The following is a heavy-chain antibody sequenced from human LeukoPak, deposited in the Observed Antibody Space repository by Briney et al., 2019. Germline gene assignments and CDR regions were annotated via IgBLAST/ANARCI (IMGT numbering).Heavy chain of an antibody. CDR1: GFTFSSYA. D-gene: IGHD1-26*01. CDR2: ISGSGGST. CDR3: VKDLGPSNEFYFDY. Sequence: GGSLRLSCAASGFTFSSYAMSWVRQAPGKGLEGVSAISGSGGSTYYADSVKGRFTISRDNSKNTLYLQMNSLRAEDTAVYYCVKDLGPSNEFYFDYWGQGTLVTVSS. V-gene: IGHV3-23*01. J-gene: IGHJ4*02.